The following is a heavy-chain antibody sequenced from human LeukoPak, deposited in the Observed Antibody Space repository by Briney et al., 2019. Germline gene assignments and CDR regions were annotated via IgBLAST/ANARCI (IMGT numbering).Heavy chain of an antibody. D-gene: IGHD1-20*01. Sequence: GGSLRLSCAASGFTFTRSGMTWVRQAPGKGLEWVSAIRGSGRRTYYAESARGRFTISRDNSKNTLYQQMNSLRAEHTDIYYCAKNKGRITLAAPKDAFDMWGQGTKVTVTS. J-gene: IGHJ3*02. V-gene: IGHV3-23*01. CDR1: GFTFTRSG. CDR2: IRGSGRRT. CDR3: AKNKGRITLAAPKDAFDM.